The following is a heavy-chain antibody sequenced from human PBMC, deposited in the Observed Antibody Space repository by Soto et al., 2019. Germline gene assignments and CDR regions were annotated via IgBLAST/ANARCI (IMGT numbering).Heavy chain of an antibody. V-gene: IGHV4-61*01. D-gene: IGHD2-21*02. CDR2: IYYIGSN. J-gene: IGHJ4*02. Sequence: QVQLQESGPGLVKPSETLSLTCTVSGGSVSSGRASWSWFRQPPGTGLEWIVFIYYIGSNNYNPSLNSRVTISLDTSKNQRSLKLSSVSAADTAVYYCASGDRSGGNADIDYWGQGTLVTVSS. CDR3: ASGDRSGGNADIDY. CDR1: GGSVSSGRAS.